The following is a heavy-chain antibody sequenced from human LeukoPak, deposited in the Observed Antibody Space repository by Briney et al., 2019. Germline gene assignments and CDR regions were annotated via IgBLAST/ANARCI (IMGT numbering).Heavy chain of an antibody. D-gene: IGHD2-15*01. CDR1: GGSISSGSYY. CDR3: ARGLNSGYWEYYYYYMDV. V-gene: IGHV4-61*02. Sequence: PSETLSLTCTVSGGSISSGSYYWSWIRQPAGKGLEWIGRIYTSGSTNYNPSLKSRATISVDTSKNQFSLKLSSVTAADTAVYYCARGLNSGYWEYYYYYMDVWGKGTTVTVSS. J-gene: IGHJ6*03. CDR2: IYTSGST.